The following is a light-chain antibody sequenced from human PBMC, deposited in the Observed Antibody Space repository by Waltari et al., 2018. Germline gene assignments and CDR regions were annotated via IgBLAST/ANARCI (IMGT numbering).Light chain of an antibody. V-gene: IGLV2-14*03. Sequence: QSALAPPASVSGSPGQSIPISCTGTASYLGSYNYVSWYQQHPGIAPKLLLYDVSDRPSGVSDRFSGSKSGKTASLTISGLQPEDAADYYCSSYTRRNTVIFGGGTKLTVV. CDR2: DVS. CDR3: SSYTRRNTVI. CDR1: ASYLGSYNY. J-gene: IGLJ2*01.